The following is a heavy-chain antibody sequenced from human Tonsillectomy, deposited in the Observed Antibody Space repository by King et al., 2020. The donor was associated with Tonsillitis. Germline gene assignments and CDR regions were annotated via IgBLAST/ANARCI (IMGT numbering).Heavy chain of an antibody. CDR1: GYTFSYRY. CDR3: ASQTGAYSREPGGMDD. D-gene: IGHD6-13*01. J-gene: IGHJ6*02. CDR2: ITPFNGNT. V-gene: IGHV1-45*02. Sequence: QLQLVQSGAEVKKTGSSVKVSCKASGYTFSYRYLHWVRQAPGQALEWMGWITPFNGNTNYAQKFQDRVTITRDRSMSTAYMELSSLTSEDTAMYYCASQTGAYSREPGGMDDWGQGTTVTVSS.